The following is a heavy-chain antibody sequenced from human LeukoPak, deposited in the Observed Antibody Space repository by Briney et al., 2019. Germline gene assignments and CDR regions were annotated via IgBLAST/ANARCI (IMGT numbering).Heavy chain of an antibody. CDR2: IFHSGST. J-gene: IGHJ4*02. V-gene: IGHV4-34*12. D-gene: IGHD3-22*01. CDR3: ARADSSGYLHFDY. Sequence: SETLSLTCAVYGGSFSGYYRSWIRQPPRKGLEWSGYIFHSGSTYYNPSLKSRVTISVDRSKNQFSRKLSSVTAAVTARSSSARADSSGYLHFDYWGQGTLVTVSS. CDR1: GGSFSGYY.